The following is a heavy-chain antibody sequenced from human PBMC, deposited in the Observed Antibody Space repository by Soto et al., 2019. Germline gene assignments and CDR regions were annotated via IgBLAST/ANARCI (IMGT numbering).Heavy chain of an antibody. CDR2: IKSKTDVGTT. J-gene: IGHJ4*02. Sequence: EVQLVESGGGLVKPGGSLRLSCAASGFTFSNAWMSWVLQAPGKGLEWVGRIKSKTDVGTTDYAAPVKGRFTIARDDSKNTLYLQMNSLKTEDTAVDYCTTYYGGNSFDYWVQGNLVTVSS. CDR1: GFTFSNAW. V-gene: IGHV3-15*01. D-gene: IGHD4-17*01. CDR3: TTYYGGNSFDY.